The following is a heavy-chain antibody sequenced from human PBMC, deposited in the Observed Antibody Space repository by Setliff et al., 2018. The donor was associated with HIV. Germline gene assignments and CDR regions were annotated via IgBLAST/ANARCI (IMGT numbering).Heavy chain of an antibody. V-gene: IGHV3-7*04. CDR2: MNRDGSEK. D-gene: IGHD3-10*01. Sequence: GSLRLSCAASGFTFSSSWMTWVRRAPGRGLEYVAGMNRDGSEKGYADSVKGRFSISRDNAKNSLYLQMSSLRTEDTAVYFCARDPAFGAFDIWGQGTMVTVSS. J-gene: IGHJ3*02. CDR3: ARDPAFGAFDI. CDR1: GFTFSSSW.